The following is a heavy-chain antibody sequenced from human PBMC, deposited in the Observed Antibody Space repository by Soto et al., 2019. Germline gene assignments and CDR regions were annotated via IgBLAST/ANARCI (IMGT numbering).Heavy chain of an antibody. D-gene: IGHD3-22*01. CDR2: ISYDGSNK. CDR3: AKGSREYYDSSGYLPAIIFDY. Sequence: LRLSCAASGFTFSSYGMHWVRQAPGKGLEWVAVISYDGSNKYYADSVKGRFTISRDNSKNTLYLQMNSLRAEDTAVYYCAKGSREYYDSSGYLPAIIFDYWGQGTLVTVSS. J-gene: IGHJ4*02. CDR1: GFTFSSYG. V-gene: IGHV3-30*18.